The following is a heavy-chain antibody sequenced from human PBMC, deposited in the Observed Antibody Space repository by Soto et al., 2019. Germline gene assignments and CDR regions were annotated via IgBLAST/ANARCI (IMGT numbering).Heavy chain of an antibody. CDR3: AKMVGWYYYDSSGYSPNWFDP. D-gene: IGHD3-22*01. CDR1: GFTFSSYA. CDR2: ISGSGGST. Sequence: GGSLRLSCAASGFTFSSYAMSWVRQAPGKGLEWVSAISGSGGSTYYADSVKGRFTISRDNSKNTLYLQMNSLRAEDTAVYYCAKMVGWYYYDSSGYSPNWFDPWGQGTLVTVSS. J-gene: IGHJ5*02. V-gene: IGHV3-23*01.